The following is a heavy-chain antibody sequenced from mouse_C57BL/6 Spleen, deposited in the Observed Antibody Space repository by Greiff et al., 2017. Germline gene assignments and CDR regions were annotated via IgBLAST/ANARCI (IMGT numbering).Heavy chain of an antibody. Sequence: VQVVESGGGLVKPGGSLKLSCAASGFTFSDYGMHWVRQAPEKGLAWVAYISSGSSTTYYADKVKGRFTISRDNAKNTLFLQMTSLRSEDTAMYYCARPITTVVATEYVDGRGTGTTVTVAS. CDR1: GFTFSDYG. D-gene: IGHD1-1*01. V-gene: IGHV5-17*01. CDR2: ISSGSSTT. CDR3: ARPITTVVATEYVDG. J-gene: IGHJ1*03.